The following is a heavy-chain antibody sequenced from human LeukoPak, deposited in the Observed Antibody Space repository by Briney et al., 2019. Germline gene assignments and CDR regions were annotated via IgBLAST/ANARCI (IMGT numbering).Heavy chain of an antibody. J-gene: IGHJ4*02. D-gene: IGHD6-13*01. CDR1: GFTFSSYA. CDR2: ISGSGGST. CDR3: AKLNSSSWHTRYYFDY. Sequence: PGGSLRLSCAASGFTFSSYAMSWVRQARGKGLEWVSAISGSGGSTYYADSVKGRFTISRDNSKNTLYLQMNSLRAEDTAVYYCAKLNSSSWHTRYYFDYWGQGTLVTVSS. V-gene: IGHV3-23*01.